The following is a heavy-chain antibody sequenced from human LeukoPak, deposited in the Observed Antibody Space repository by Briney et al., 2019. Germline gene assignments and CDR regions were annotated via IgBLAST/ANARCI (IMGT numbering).Heavy chain of an antibody. V-gene: IGHV3-11*01. CDR3: ARDWGYGSGSYYEPRTDY. CDR1: GFTFSDYY. D-gene: IGHD3-10*01. CDR2: ISSSGSTI. Sequence: GGSLRLSCAASGFTFSDYYMSWIRQAPGKGLEGVSYISSSGSTIYYADSVKGGFTISRDNAKNSLYLQMNSLRAEDTAVYYCARDWGYGSGSYYEPRTDYWGQGTLVTVSS. J-gene: IGHJ4*02.